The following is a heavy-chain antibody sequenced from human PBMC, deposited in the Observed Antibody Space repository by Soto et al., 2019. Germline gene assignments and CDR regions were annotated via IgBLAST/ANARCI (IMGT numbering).Heavy chain of an antibody. D-gene: IGHD1-20*01. CDR3: ARGYNWNPSRLGVNWFDP. V-gene: IGHV3-23*01. Sequence: GGSLRLSCEASGFTFSTYVMSWVRQAPGKGLEWVSGISGGGDYSADTYFADSVKGRFTISRDNAKNSLYLQMNSLRAEDTAVYYCARGYNWNPSRLGVNWFDPWGQGTLVTVSS. J-gene: IGHJ5*02. CDR2: ISGGGDYSADT. CDR1: GFTFSTYV.